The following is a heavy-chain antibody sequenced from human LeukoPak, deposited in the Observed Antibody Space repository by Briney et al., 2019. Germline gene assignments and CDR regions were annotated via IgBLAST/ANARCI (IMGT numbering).Heavy chain of an antibody. J-gene: IGHJ4*02. CDR3: AKDIAAASYYFDY. D-gene: IGHD6-13*01. CDR1: GFTFSDYY. CDR2: ISSSGNII. Sequence: GGSLRLSCAASGFTFSDYYMNWIRQAPGKGLEWVSYISSSGNIIYYADSVQGRFTISRDNAKSSLYLQMSSLRAEDTAVYYCAKDIAAASYYFDYWGQGTLVTVSS. V-gene: IGHV3-11*01.